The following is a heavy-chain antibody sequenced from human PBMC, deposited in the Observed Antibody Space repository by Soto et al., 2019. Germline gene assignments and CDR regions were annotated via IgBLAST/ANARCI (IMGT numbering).Heavy chain of an antibody. V-gene: IGHV3-33*01. Sequence: GGSLLSCAASGFIFSPYGIHWVRQAPGKGLEWVALIRNDGSDKYYAESVTGRFTISRDNSKNTVYLQMNSLRAEDTALYFCARAPRMAPFDIWGQGTMVTVSS. CDR2: IRNDGSDK. CDR1: GFIFSPYG. J-gene: IGHJ3*02. CDR3: ARAPRMAPFDI.